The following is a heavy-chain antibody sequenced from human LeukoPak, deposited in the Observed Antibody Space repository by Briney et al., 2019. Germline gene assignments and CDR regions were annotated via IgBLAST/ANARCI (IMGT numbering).Heavy chain of an antibody. J-gene: IGHJ5*02. Sequence: GASVKVSCAASGFTFSTYYMHWVRQAPGQGLEWMGIVSPSGGSTRYAQKFQGRLTMTRDTSTSTVYMELSSLRSDDTAMYYCARDRSCSSTSCYGDWFDPWGQGTQVIVSS. D-gene: IGHD2-2*01. V-gene: IGHV1-46*01. CDR1: GFTFSTYY. CDR3: ARDRSCSSTSCYGDWFDP. CDR2: VSPSGGST.